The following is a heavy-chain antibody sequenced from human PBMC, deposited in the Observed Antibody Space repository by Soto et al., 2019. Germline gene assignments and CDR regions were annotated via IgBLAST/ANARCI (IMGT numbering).Heavy chain of an antibody. CDR1: GGSISSGDYY. CDR2: IYYSGST. D-gene: IGHD3-9*01. V-gene: IGHV4-30-4*01. CDR3: AREGLRYIDWLL. J-gene: IGHJ4*02. Sequence: SETLSLTCTVSGGSISSGDYYWSWIRQPPGKGLEWIGYIYYSGSTYYNPSLKSRVTISVDTSKNQFSLKLSSVTAADTAVYYCAREGLRYIDWLLWGQGTLVTVSS.